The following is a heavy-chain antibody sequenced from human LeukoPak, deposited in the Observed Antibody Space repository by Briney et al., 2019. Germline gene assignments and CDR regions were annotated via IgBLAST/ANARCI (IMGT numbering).Heavy chain of an antibody. CDR3: ARDPRYCSGGSCYGLNPFDY. CDR2: IKSKTDGGTT. J-gene: IGHJ4*02. V-gene: IGHV3-15*01. Sequence: GGSLRLSCAASGFTFSNAWMSWVRQAPGKGLEWVGRIKSKTDGGTTDYAAPVKGRFTISRDDSKNTLYLQMNSLRAEDTAVYYCARDPRYCSGGSCYGLNPFDYWGQGTLVTVSS. CDR1: GFTFSNAW. D-gene: IGHD2-15*01.